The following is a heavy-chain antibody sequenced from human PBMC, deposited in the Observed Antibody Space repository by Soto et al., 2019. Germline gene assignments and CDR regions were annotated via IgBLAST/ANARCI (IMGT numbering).Heavy chain of an antibody. CDR1: GGSISGGVYY. CDR3: ARVTEMATIVPVFDY. Sequence: PSETLSLTWTVSGGSISGGVYYWIWIRQHPGKGLEWIGYIYYSGSTYYNPSLKSRVTISVDTSKNQFSLKLSSVTAADTAVYYCARVTEMATIVPVFDYWGQGTLVTVSS. V-gene: IGHV4-31*02. D-gene: IGHD5-12*01. J-gene: IGHJ4*02. CDR2: IYYSGST.